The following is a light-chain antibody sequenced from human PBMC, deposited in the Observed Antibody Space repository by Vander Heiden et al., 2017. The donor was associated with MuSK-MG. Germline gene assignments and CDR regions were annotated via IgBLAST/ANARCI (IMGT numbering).Light chain of an antibody. CDR2: DVS. CDR3: QQFNTYPPT. V-gene: IGKV1-13*02. CDR1: QGITSA. J-gene: IGKJ5*01. Sequence: AIQLTQSPSSLSASIGDRVTITCRASQGITSALAWYQQKAGKPPNLLIYDVSTLKDGVPSRFSGGGSGTHFTLTISSLHPEDSGTYFCQQFNTYPPTFGQGTRLEI.